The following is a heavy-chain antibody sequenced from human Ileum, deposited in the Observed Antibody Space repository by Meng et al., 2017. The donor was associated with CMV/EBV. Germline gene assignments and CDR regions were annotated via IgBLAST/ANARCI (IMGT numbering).Heavy chain of an antibody. V-gene: IGHV4-61*02. CDR3: ARGANGFNLGFFDS. CDR1: GDSVSGGTYS. CDR2: IYTTGTT. Sequence: QEPGPGLVKPSQTLSPTCPVSGDSVSGGTYSWNWIRQPAGKGLEWIGRIYTTGTTNYNPSLKSRVIISSDTSNNQFSLELTSVTAADTAVYYCARGANGFNLGFFDSWGQGSLVTVSS. D-gene: IGHD5-24*01. J-gene: IGHJ4*02.